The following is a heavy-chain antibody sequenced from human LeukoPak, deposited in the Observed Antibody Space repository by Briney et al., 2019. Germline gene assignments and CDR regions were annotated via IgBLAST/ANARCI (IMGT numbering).Heavy chain of an antibody. CDR3: ARRGSGLDWFDP. CDR1: GGSISSSSYY. J-gene: IGHJ5*02. Sequence: SETLSLTCTVSGGSISSSSYYWGWIRQPPGKGLERIGSIFYSGGTYYSPSLKSRVTISVDTSNNQFSLKLSSVTAADTAVYYCARRGSGLDWFDPWGQGTLVTVSS. CDR2: IFYSGGT. V-gene: IGHV4-39*01. D-gene: IGHD6-19*01.